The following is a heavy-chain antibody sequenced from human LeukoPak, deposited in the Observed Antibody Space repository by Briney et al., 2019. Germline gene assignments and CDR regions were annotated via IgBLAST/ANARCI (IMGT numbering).Heavy chain of an antibody. D-gene: IGHD3-22*01. CDR3: AREGYYYDSSGYTAGAFDI. V-gene: IGHV3-74*01. CDR2: ISTDGTTT. CDR1: GFTFSSYW. J-gene: IGHJ3*02. Sequence: GGPLRLSCAASGFTFSSYWMHWVRQAPGKGLVWVSRISTDGTTTSYADSVKGRFTISRDNAKNSLYLQMNSLRAEDTAVYYCAREGYYYDSSGYTAGAFDIWGQGTMVTVSS.